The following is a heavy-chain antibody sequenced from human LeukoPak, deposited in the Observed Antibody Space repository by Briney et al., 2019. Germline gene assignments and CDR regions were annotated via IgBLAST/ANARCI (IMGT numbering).Heavy chain of an antibody. V-gene: IGHV3-48*01. J-gene: IGHJ4*02. CDR3: ARVTRIVGATGDFDY. Sequence: GGSLRLSCAASGFTFSSYSMNWVRQAPGKGLEWVSSISSSSSTIYYADSVKGRFTISRDNAKNSLYLQMNSLRAEDTAVYYCARVTRIVGATGDFDYWGQGTLVTVSS. D-gene: IGHD1-26*01. CDR1: GFTFSSYS. CDR2: ISSSSSTI.